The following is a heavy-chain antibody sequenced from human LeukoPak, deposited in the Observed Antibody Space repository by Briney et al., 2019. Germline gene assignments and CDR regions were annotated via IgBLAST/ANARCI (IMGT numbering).Heavy chain of an antibody. CDR3: ARVTSSYYYYYMDV. Sequence: PSETLSLTCTVSGGSISSYYWGWIRQPPGKGLEWIGYIYYSGSTNYNPSLKSRVTISVDTSKNQFSLKLSSVTAADTAVYYCARVTSSYYYYYMDVWGKRTTVTVSS. D-gene: IGHD2-2*01. CDR2: IYYSGST. J-gene: IGHJ6*03. V-gene: IGHV4-59*01. CDR1: GGSISSYY.